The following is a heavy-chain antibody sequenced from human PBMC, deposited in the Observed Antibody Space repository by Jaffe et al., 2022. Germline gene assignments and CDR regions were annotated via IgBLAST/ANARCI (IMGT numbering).Heavy chain of an antibody. CDR3: VRGGPLGTN. J-gene: IGHJ4*02. V-gene: IGHV3-74*01. CDR1: GFTFSSSW. D-gene: IGHD1-1*01. CDR2: INYDGSDI. Sequence: EVQLVESGGGLVQPGGSLRLSCAASGFTFSSSWMHWVRQAPGKRLVWVSHINYDGSDIIHADSVKGRFTISRDNAKNTLFLQMNGLRVEDTAVYYCVRGGPLGTNWGQGTLVTVSS.